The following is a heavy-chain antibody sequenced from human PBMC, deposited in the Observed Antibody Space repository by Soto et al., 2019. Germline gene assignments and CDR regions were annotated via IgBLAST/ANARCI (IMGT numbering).Heavy chain of an antibody. V-gene: IGHV4-34*01. CDR1: GGSFSGYY. J-gene: IGHJ6*02. Sequence: QVQLQQWGAGLLKPSETLSLTCAVYGGSFSGYYWSWIRQPPGKGLEWIGEINHSGSTNYNPSLKSRVTISVDTSKNKFSLKLSSVTAADTAVYYCARWNSSGWYTPRSYYYYGMDVWGQGTTVTVSS. CDR3: ARWNSSGWYTPRSYYYYGMDV. D-gene: IGHD6-19*01. CDR2: INHSGST.